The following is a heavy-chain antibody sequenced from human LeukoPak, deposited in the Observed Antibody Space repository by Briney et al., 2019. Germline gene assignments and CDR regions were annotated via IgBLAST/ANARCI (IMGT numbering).Heavy chain of an antibody. Sequence: PGGSLRLSCAASGFAFSSYAMSWVRQAPGKGLEWVSAISGSGGSTYYADSVKGRFTISRDNSKNTLCLQMNSLRAEDTAVYYCANSARTQLLWFGELKSGSDYWGQGTLVTVSS. CDR1: GFAFSSYA. J-gene: IGHJ4*02. D-gene: IGHD3-10*01. CDR2: ISGSGGST. CDR3: ANSARTQLLWFGELKSGSDY. V-gene: IGHV3-23*01.